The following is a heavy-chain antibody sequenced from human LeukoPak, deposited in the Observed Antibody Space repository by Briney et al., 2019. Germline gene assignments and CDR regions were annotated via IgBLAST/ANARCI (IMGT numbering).Heavy chain of an antibody. J-gene: IGHJ4*02. D-gene: IGHD6-25*01. CDR1: GFTLSSYW. CDR2: INSDGSST. Sequence: GGSLRLSCAASGFTLSSYWMHWVRQAPGKGLVWVSRINSDGSSTSYADSVKGRFTISRDNAKNTLYLQMNSLRAEDTAVYYCARDGIAAPHDYWGQGTLVTVSS. V-gene: IGHV3-74*01. CDR3: ARDGIAAPHDY.